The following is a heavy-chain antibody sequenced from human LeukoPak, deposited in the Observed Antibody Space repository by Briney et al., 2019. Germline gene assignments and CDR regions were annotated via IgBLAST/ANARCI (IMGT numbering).Heavy chain of an antibody. CDR1: GYSFRNQW. Sequence: GESLKISCKASGYSFRNQWIGWVRQMPGKGLEWMGIIYPADSDTRYSPSFQGQVTISADKSISTAYLQWSSLKASDTAMYYCARTGDGSSWSSADYWGQGTLVTVSS. CDR2: IYPADSDT. CDR3: ARTGDGSSWSSADY. J-gene: IGHJ4*02. V-gene: IGHV5-51*01. D-gene: IGHD6-13*01.